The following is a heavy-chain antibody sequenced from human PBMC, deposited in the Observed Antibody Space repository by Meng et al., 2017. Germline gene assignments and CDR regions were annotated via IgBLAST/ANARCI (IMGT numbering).Heavy chain of an antibody. Sequence: GGSLRLSCAASAFNFSSYAMHWVRQAPGKGLEWVAVMSYDGGNKYSADSVKGRITISRDNSKNTLYLQINSLRDEDTAVYYCAREFSASSGWLESYYFDYWGQGTLVTVSS. V-gene: IGHV3-30*04. CDR1: AFNFSSYA. CDR2: MSYDGGNK. J-gene: IGHJ4*02. D-gene: IGHD6-19*01. CDR3: AREFSASSGWLESYYFDY.